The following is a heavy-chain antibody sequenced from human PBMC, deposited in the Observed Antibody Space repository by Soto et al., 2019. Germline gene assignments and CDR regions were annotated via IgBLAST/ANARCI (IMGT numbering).Heavy chain of an antibody. V-gene: IGHV4-4*02. CDR1: GGSISSDNW. CDR2: MYHSGNT. Sequence: LSLTCAVSGGSISSDNWWSWVRQPPGKGLEWIGEMYHSGNTNYNPSLKSRVTISVDKSKNQFSMKMTSVTAADTALYYCARASASSMLRGVIINWGQGTQVTVS. CDR3: ARASASSMLRGVIIN. D-gene: IGHD3-10*01. J-gene: IGHJ4*02.